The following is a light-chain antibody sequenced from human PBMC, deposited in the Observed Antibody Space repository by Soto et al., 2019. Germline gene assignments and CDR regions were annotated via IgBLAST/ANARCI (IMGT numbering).Light chain of an antibody. CDR2: DTT. V-gene: IGLV7-46*01. CDR1: TGVVTSGHY. J-gene: IGLJ2*01. Sequence: QAVVTQEPSLTVSPGGTVTLTCGSSTGVVTSGHYPYWFQQKPGQAPKTLIYDTTKTHPWTPARFSGSLLGDNAALTLSGAQPEDEADYYCLLAFSGDRRIFGGGTKVTVL. CDR3: LLAFSGDRRI.